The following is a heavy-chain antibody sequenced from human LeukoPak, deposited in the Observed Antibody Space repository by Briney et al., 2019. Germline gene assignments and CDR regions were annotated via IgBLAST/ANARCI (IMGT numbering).Heavy chain of an antibody. D-gene: IGHD1-7*01. V-gene: IGHV1-3*01. CDR1: GYTFTSYA. CDR2: INAGNGNT. J-gene: IGHJ6*02. CDR3: ARAWNYEDNYYGMDV. Sequence: ASVKVSCKASGYTFTSYAMHWVRQAPGQRLEWMGWINAGNGNTKYSQKFQGRVTITRDTSASTAYMELCSLRSEDTAVYYCARAWNYEDNYYGMDVWGQGTTVTVSS.